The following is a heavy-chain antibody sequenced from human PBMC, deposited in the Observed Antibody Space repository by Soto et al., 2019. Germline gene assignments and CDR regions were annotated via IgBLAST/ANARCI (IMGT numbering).Heavy chain of an antibody. Sequence: GGALKISCAASGFNFSSYNMNWVRQAPGKGLEWVSYISSSSSTIYYADSVKGRFTISRDNAKNSLYLQMNSLRDEDTAVYYCAREEEAPPDGMDVWGQGTTVTVSS. J-gene: IGHJ6*02. CDR2: ISSSSSTI. CDR3: AREEEAPPDGMDV. V-gene: IGHV3-48*02. CDR1: GFNFSSYN.